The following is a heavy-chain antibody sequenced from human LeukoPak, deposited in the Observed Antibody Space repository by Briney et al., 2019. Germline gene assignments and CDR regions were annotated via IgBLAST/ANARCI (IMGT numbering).Heavy chain of an antibody. CDR2: INPNSGGT. CDR1: GYTFTGYY. Sequence: ASVKVSCKASGYTFTGYYMHWVRQAPGQGLEWMGWINPNSGGTNYAQKFQGRVTMTRDTSISTAYMELSRLRSDGTAVYYCARENCSSTSCYLLNDYWGLGTLVTVSS. D-gene: IGHD2-2*01. J-gene: IGHJ4*02. V-gene: IGHV1-2*02. CDR3: ARENCSSTSCYLLNDY.